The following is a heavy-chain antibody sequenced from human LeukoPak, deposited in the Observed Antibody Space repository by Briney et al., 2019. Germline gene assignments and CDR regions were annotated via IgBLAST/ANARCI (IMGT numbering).Heavy chain of an antibody. CDR3: ARDGSSGRGYYYYYGMDV. Sequence: GGSLRLSCAASGFTFSSYSMNWVRQAPGKGLEWGSYISGSSSTIYYADSVKGRFTFSRDNSKNTLYLQMNNLRAEDTAVYYCARDGSSGRGYYYYYGMDVWGEGTTVTVSS. J-gene: IGHJ6*04. CDR2: ISGSSSTI. V-gene: IGHV3-48*01. D-gene: IGHD1-26*01. CDR1: GFTFSSYS.